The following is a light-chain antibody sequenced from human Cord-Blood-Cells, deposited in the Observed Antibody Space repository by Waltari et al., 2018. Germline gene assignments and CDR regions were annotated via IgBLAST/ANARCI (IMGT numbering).Light chain of an antibody. Sequence: QSVLTQPPSASGTPGQRVTISCSGSSSNIGSNYVYWYQQLPGTAPKLLIYRNNQWPSGVPDRFSGSKSDTSASLAISGLRSEDEADYYCAAWDDSLSGRVFGGGTKLTVL. J-gene: IGLJ3*02. CDR2: RNN. CDR3: AAWDDSLSGRV. CDR1: SSNIGSNY. V-gene: IGLV1-47*01.